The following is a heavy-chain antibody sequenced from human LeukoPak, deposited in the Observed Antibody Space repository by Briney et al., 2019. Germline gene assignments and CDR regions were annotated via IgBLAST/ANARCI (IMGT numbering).Heavy chain of an antibody. CDR3: ARFYYYDSSGYLFDY. V-gene: IGHV4-59*01. CDR1: GGSISSYY. J-gene: IGHJ4*02. CDR2: IYYSGST. D-gene: IGHD3-22*01. Sequence: SETLSLTCTVSGGSISSYYWSWIRQPPGKGLEWIGYIYYSGSTNYNPSLKSRVTISVDTSKNQFSLKLSSVTAADTAVYYCARFYYYDSSGYLFDYWGQGTLVTVSS.